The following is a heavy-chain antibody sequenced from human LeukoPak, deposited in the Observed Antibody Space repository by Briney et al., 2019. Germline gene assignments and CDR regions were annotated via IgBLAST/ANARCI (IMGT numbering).Heavy chain of an antibody. D-gene: IGHD3-22*01. Sequence: GGSLRLSCAASGFTFDDYGMSWVRQAPGKGLEWVSGINWNGGSTGYADSVKGRFTISRDNAKNSLYLQMNSLRAEDTALYYCARGGYYDSSGYLYYYYYMDVWGKGATVTVSS. V-gene: IGHV3-20*04. J-gene: IGHJ6*03. CDR1: GFTFDDYG. CDR2: INWNGGST. CDR3: ARGGYYDSSGYLYYYYYMDV.